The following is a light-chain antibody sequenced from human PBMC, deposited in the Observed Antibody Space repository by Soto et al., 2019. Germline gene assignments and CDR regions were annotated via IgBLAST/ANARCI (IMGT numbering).Light chain of an antibody. Sequence: DIQLTQSPSSLSASVGDRVTITCRASQGISSYLAWYQQKPGQAPKLLIYDASALQRGVPSRFSGSGSGTKFTLTIASLQPDDFATYYCQQYETCPGTFGPGTKVDI. J-gene: IGKJ1*01. CDR3: QQYETCPGT. CDR2: DAS. CDR1: QGISSY. V-gene: IGKV1-9*01.